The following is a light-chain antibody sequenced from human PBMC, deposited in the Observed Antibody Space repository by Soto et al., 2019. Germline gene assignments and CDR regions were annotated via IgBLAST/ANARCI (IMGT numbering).Light chain of an antibody. CDR3: QHYNNWPPWT. V-gene: IGKV3-15*01. CDR2: AAS. CDR1: QSVSSN. J-gene: IGKJ1*01. Sequence: EIVMTQSPATLSVSPGEGATLSCRASQSVSSNLAWYQQKPGQAPRLLIYAASTRATGIPARFSGSGSGTEFTLTISSLQSEDFAVYYCQHYNNWPPWTFGQGTKVGIK.